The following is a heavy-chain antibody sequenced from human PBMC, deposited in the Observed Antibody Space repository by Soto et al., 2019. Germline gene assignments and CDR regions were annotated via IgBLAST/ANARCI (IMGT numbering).Heavy chain of an antibody. CDR2: ISSTTNYI. CDR1: GFTFTRYS. J-gene: IGHJ4*02. CDR3: ARESEDLTSNLDY. V-gene: IGHV3-21*01. Sequence: GGSLRLSCAASGFTFTRYSMNWVRQAPGKGLEWVSSISSTTNYIYYADSMKGRFTVSRDNAKNSVYLEMNSLSAEDTAVYYCARESEDLTSNLDYWGQGTLVTVSS.